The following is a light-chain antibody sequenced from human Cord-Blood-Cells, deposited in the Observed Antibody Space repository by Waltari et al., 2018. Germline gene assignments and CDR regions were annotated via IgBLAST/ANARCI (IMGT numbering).Light chain of an antibody. CDR1: SSDVGGYNY. CDR3: SSYTSSSTYV. Sequence: SALTQPASVSGSPGQSITISCTGTSSDVGGYNYVSWYQQHPGKAPKLMIYDVRNRPSGVSNRFSGSKSGNTASLTISGLQAEDEADYYCSSYTSSSTYVFGTGTKVTVL. J-gene: IGLJ1*01. V-gene: IGLV2-14*01. CDR2: DVR.